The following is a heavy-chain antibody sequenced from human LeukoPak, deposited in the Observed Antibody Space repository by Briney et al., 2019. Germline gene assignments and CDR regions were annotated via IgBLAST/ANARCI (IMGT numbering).Heavy chain of an antibody. CDR1: GFTFNNYA. CDR2: ISGNGGDT. J-gene: IGHJ4*02. Sequence: GGSLRLSCAASGFTFNNYALSWVRQAPGKGLEWVSGISGNGGDTYYADSVQGRFTISRDNSKSTLCLQMNSLRAEDTAVYYCAKQLGYCSDGSCYFPYWGQGTLVTVSS. CDR3: AKQLGYCSDGSCYFPY. D-gene: IGHD2-15*01. V-gene: IGHV3-23*01.